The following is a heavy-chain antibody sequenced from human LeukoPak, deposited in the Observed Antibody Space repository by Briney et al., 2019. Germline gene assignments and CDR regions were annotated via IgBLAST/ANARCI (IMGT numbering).Heavy chain of an antibody. Sequence: SETLSLTCTVSGGSISSGDYYWNWIRQPPGKGLEWIGNIYYSGSTNYNPSLKSRVTISVDTSKNQFSLRLSSVTAADTAVYYCASNKGQWLFSDWGQGTLVTVSS. J-gene: IGHJ4*02. D-gene: IGHD6-19*01. CDR1: GGSISSGDYY. V-gene: IGHV4-61*08. CDR3: ASNKGQWLFSD. CDR2: IYYSGST.